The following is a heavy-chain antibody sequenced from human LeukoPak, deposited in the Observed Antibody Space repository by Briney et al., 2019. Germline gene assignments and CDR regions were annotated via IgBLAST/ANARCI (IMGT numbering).Heavy chain of an antibody. CDR1: GFTFSRYG. Sequence: GGSLRLSCAASGFTFSRYGMSWVRQAPGKGLEWVSAISGSGGRTYYADSVKGRFTISRDNSKNTLYLQMNSLRAEDTAVYYCAKDPMTSVTTTAYWGQGTLVTVSS. V-gene: IGHV3-23*01. CDR3: AKDPMTSVTTTAY. J-gene: IGHJ4*02. CDR2: ISGSGGRT. D-gene: IGHD4-17*01.